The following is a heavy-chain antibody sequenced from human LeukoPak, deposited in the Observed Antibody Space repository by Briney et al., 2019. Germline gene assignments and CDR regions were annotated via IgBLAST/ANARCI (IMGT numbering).Heavy chain of an antibody. Sequence: PGGSLRLSCAASWFTVSSNYMSWVRQAPGKGLEWGSVIYSGGSTYYADSVKGRFTISRDNSKNTLYLQMNSLRAEDTAVYYCARGAWSLDYWGQGTLVTVSS. CDR3: ARGAWSLDY. CDR1: WFTVSSNY. CDR2: IYSGGST. D-gene: IGHD2-8*01. V-gene: IGHV3-53*01. J-gene: IGHJ4*02.